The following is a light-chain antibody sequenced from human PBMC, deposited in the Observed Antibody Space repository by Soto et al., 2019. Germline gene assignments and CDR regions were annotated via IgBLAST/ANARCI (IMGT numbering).Light chain of an antibody. V-gene: IGLV1-40*01. Sequence: QSVLTQPPSVSWAPGQRVTISCTGSSSKKGASFQVHWNQKLPETASKLLIYAITNLPSGVPDRFSGSKSGTSASLAITGLQAEDEADYYCQSYDSSSWVFGGGTKVTVL. CDR3: QSYDSSSWV. J-gene: IGLJ3*02. CDR1: SSKKGASFQ. CDR2: AIT.